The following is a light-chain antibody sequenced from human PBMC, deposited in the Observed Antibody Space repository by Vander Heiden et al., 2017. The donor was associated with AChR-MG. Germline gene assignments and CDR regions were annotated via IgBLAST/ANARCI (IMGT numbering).Light chain of an antibody. CDR1: RSVSSY. J-gene: IGKJ5*01. Sequence: EIVLTQSPATLSLSPGERATLSCSASRSVSSYLAWYQQKPGQAPRLLIYDASNRATGSPARFSGSGSGTDFTLTISSREPEDFAVYYWWQRGNWITFGPGTRLEIK. V-gene: IGKV3-11*01. CDR2: DAS. CDR3: WQRGNWIT.